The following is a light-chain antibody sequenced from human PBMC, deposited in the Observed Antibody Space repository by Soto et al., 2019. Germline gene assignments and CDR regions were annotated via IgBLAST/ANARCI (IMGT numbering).Light chain of an antibody. CDR1: QSLAFTDGDTY. CDR3: MQGTYWPRT. CDR2: KVS. V-gene: IGKV2-30*01. J-gene: IGKJ1*01. Sequence: DVVMTQSPLSLPVTLGQPASISCRSSQSLAFTDGDTYLNWFQQRPGQSPRRLIYKVSNRDSGVPDRFSGSGSGTDFTLKISRVEAEDVAIYYCMQGTYWPRTFGQGTKVEIK.